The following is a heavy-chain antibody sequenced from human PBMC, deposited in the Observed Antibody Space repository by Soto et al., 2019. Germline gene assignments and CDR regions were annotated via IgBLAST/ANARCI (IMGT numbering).Heavy chain of an antibody. J-gene: IGHJ4*02. CDR1: GFTVSSNY. D-gene: IGHD5-18*01. V-gene: IGHV3-66*01. CDR3: ARDPGYSYGYN. Sequence: GGSLRLSCAASGFTVSSNYMSWVRQAPGKGLEWVSVIYTGGSTYYADSVKGRFTISRDNSKNTLYLQMNSLRAEDTAVYYCARDPGYSYGYNWGQGTLVTVSS. CDR2: IYTGGST.